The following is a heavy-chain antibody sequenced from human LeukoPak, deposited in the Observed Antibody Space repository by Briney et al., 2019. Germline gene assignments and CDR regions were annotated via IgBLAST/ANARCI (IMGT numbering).Heavy chain of an antibody. CDR1: GFTFGSYA. J-gene: IGHJ4*02. V-gene: IGHV3-30-3*01. D-gene: IGHD6-6*01. CDR3: ARGHLEQLALRFDY. CDR2: ISYDGSNK. Sequence: QTGGSLRLSCAASGFTFGSYAMHWVRQAPGKGLEWVAVISYDGSNKYYADSMKGRFTNSRDNSKNTLYLQMNSLRAEDTAVYYCARGHLEQLALRFDYWGQGTLVTVSS.